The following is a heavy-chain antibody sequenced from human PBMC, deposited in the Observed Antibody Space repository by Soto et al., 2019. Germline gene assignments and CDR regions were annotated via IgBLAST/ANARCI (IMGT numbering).Heavy chain of an antibody. CDR3: ARRYAGSYHFDS. Sequence: PSETLSLTCTVSAGSINSNRYYWGWIRQPPGKGLEWIGDIYYSGTTFYNPSLKSRVTMSVDTSKNQFSLKLSSVTAADTAVYLCARRYAGSYHFDSWGQGTLVTSPQ. CDR2: IYYSGTT. V-gene: IGHV4-39*01. D-gene: IGHD1-26*01. CDR1: AGSINSNRYY. J-gene: IGHJ4*02.